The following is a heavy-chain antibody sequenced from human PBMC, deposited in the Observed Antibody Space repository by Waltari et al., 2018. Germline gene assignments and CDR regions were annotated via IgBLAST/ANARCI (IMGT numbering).Heavy chain of an antibody. CDR3: ARGSTHYDILTGEPTPKSFDY. CDR2: IYHTGSA. J-gene: IGHJ4*02. V-gene: IGHV4-30-2*01. D-gene: IGHD3-9*01. CDR1: GGSINRGDYT. Sequence: QLLLQESGSGLVKPSQTLSLTCKVSGGSINRGDYTWTWIRQTPGKGLEWVAYIYHTGSAYYHPSLESRVTMSVDRSMNHFSRRLDSVTAADTAVYFCARGSTHYDILTGEPTPKSFDYWGQGTLVTVSS.